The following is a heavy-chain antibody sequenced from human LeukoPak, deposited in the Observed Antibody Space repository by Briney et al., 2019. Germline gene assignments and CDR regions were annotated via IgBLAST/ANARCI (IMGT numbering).Heavy chain of an antibody. CDR2: ISVYNGNT. J-gene: IGHJ3*02. Sequence: ASVKVSCKASGYTFTSYGISWVRQAPGQGLEWMEWISVYNGNTKYAQKLQGRVTMTTDTSTSTAYMELRSLRSDDTAVYYCARVFYLNGFDIWGQGTMVTVSS. CDR3: ARVFYLNGFDI. V-gene: IGHV1-18*01. CDR1: GYTFTSYG.